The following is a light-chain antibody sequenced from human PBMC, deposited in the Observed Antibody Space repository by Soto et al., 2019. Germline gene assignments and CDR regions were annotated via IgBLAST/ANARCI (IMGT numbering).Light chain of an antibody. CDR1: SSDVGGYSY. CDR3: SSYTTTNTYV. CDR2: EVS. V-gene: IGLV2-14*01. Sequence: QSVLTQPASVSGSPGQSITISCTGTSSDVGGYSYVSWSQQHPGKAPKLMIYEVSNRPSGVSNRFAGSKSGNTASLTISGLQAEDEADYYCSSYTTTNTYVFGTGTKVTVL. J-gene: IGLJ1*01.